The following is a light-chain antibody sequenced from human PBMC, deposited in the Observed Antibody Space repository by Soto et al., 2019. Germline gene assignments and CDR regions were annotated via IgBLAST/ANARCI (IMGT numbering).Light chain of an antibody. CDR3: QQYNNWPPYT. J-gene: IGKJ2*01. CDR2: GAS. Sequence: EIVMTQSPATLSVSPGERATLSCRASQSVSSNLAWYQQKPGQAPRLLIYGASTRATGIPARFSGSGSGPESTLILSSLQSEDFALYYCQQYNNWPPYTFGQGTKLEIK. CDR1: QSVSSN. V-gene: IGKV3-15*01.